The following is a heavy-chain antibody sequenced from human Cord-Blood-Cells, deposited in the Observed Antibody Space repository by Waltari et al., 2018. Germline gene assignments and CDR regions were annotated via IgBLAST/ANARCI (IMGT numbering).Heavy chain of an antibody. CDR3: ARAPGQLGAFDI. Sequence: EVQLVESGGGLVQPGGSLRLSCAAPGFTVSRHYMRWVRQAPGKGLEWVSVIYSGGSTYYADSVKGRFTISRHNSKNTLYLQMNSLRAEDTAVYYCARAPGQLGAFDIWGQGTMVTVSS. CDR2: IYSGGST. V-gene: IGHV3-53*04. J-gene: IGHJ3*02. D-gene: IGHD6-6*01. CDR1: GFTVSRHY.